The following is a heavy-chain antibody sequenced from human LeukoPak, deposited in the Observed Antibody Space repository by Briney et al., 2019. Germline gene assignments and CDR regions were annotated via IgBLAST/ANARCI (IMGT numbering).Heavy chain of an antibody. D-gene: IGHD3-9*01. V-gene: IGHV1-18*04. CDR1: RYTFTSYG. CDR2: ISAYNGNT. Sequence: ASVKVSCKASRYTFTSYGISWVRQAPGKGLEWMGWISAYNGNTNYAQKLQGRVTMTTDTSTSTAYMELRSLRSDDTAVYYCARDLDYDILTGYYNWWFDLWGQGTLVTVSS. J-gene: IGHJ5*02. CDR3: ARDLDYDILTGYYNWWFDL.